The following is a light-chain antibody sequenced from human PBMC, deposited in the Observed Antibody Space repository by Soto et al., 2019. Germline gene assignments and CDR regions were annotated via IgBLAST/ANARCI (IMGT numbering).Light chain of an antibody. CDR3: RSYAGSNNFVV. CDR2: EVS. CDR1: SSDVGGYNY. V-gene: IGLV2-8*01. Sequence: QSVLTQPPSASGSPGQSVTISCTGTSSDVGGYNYVSWYQQHPGKAPKLMIYEVSKRPSGVPDRFSGSKSGNTASLTVSGLQAEDEADYYCRSYAGSNNFVVFGGGTKVTVL. J-gene: IGLJ2*01.